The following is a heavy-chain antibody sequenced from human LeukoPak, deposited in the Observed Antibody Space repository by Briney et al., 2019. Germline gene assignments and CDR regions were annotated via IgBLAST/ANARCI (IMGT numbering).Heavy chain of an antibody. D-gene: IGHD2-2*01. CDR1: GFTFSDSY. Sequence: GGSLRLSCVASGFTFSDSYMAWVRQAPGKGLEWVSYISSGGSTIYYADSVKGRFTISRDNAKNSLYLQLNSLRADDTAVYYCARVQWSSWDYWGQGTLVTIYS. CDR3: ARVQWSSWDY. J-gene: IGHJ4*02. V-gene: IGHV3-11*04. CDR2: ISSGGSTI.